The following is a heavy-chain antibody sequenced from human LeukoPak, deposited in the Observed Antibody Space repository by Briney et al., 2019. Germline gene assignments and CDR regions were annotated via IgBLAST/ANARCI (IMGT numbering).Heavy chain of an antibody. D-gene: IGHD2-15*01. Sequence: GGSLRLSCAASGFTFSNYAMSWVRQAPGKGLEWVSAISDSGGATNCADSVKGRFTISRDNPKNTLYLQMNSLRAEDTAVYYCAKRSCGGGSCNFDYWGQGTLVTVSS. J-gene: IGHJ4*02. CDR1: GFTFSNYA. CDR2: ISDSGGAT. CDR3: AKRSCGGGSCNFDY. V-gene: IGHV3-23*01.